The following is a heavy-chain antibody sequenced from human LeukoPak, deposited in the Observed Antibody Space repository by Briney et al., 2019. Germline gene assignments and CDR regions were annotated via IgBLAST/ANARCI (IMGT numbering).Heavy chain of an antibody. V-gene: IGHV3-23*01. J-gene: IGHJ4*02. CDR3: AKSRDGYYAYFDY. CDR1: GLTFSTSA. Sequence: GGSLRLSCAASGLTFSTSAMSWVRQAPGMGLEWVSTISGSGGSIYYADSVKGRFTISRDNSKNTMYLQMNSLRAEDTAIYYCAKSRDGYYAYFDYWGQGALVTVSS. D-gene: IGHD5-24*01. CDR2: ISGSGGSI.